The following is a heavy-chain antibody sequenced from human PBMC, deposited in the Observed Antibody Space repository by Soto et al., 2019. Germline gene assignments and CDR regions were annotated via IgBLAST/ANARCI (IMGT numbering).Heavy chain of an antibody. Sequence: QVQLVQSGAEVKKPGASVKVSCKASGYTFTSYGISWVRQAPGQGLEWMGWISAYNGNTNYAQKLQGRVTMTTDTSTSTAYRELRSLRSDDTAVYYCARDQYYDILTGYYKDYYYGMDVWGQGTTVTVSS. D-gene: IGHD3-9*01. CDR3: ARDQYYDILTGYYKDYYYGMDV. CDR2: ISAYNGNT. CDR1: GYTFTSYG. V-gene: IGHV1-18*01. J-gene: IGHJ6*02.